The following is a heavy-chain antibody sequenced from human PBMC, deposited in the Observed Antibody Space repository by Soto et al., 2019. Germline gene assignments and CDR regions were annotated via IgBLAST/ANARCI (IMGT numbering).Heavy chain of an antibody. D-gene: IGHD2-8*02. CDR2: ISWNSGSI. CDR1: GFTFDDYA. Sequence: PGGSLRLSCAASGFTFDDYAMHWVRQAPGKGLEWVSGISWNSGSIGYADSVKGRFTISRDNAKNSLYLQMNSLRAEDTALYYCAKDIEAHWVLSSNYFDYWGQGTLVTVSS. J-gene: IGHJ4*02. V-gene: IGHV3-9*01. CDR3: AKDIEAHWVLSSNYFDY.